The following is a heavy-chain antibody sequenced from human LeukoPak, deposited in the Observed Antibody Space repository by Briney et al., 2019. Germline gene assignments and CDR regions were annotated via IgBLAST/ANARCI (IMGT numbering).Heavy chain of an antibody. D-gene: IGHD3-10*01. CDR2: INWNSGNI. Sequence: SGGSLRLSCAASGFTFDDYAMHWVRQAPGKGLEWVSGINWNSGNIGYADSVKGRFTISRDNANNSLYLQMNSLRAEDTAFYYCAKGFVSGGRNIDYWGQGTLVTVSS. CDR3: AKGFVSGGRNIDY. CDR1: GFTFDDYA. V-gene: IGHV3-9*01. J-gene: IGHJ4*02.